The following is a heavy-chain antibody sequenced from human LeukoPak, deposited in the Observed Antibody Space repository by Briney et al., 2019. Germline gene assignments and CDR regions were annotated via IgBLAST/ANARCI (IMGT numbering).Heavy chain of an antibody. J-gene: IGHJ4*02. D-gene: IGHD2-15*01. CDR2: SGGT. CDR1: GGSISGYY. CDR3: ARDPIV. V-gene: IGHV4-59*01. Sequence: ASESLSLTCTVSGGSISGYYWSWIRQPPGKGLEWIGYSGGTNYNPSLKSRLTISVDTSKNQFSLQLRSVTEADTAAYYCARDPIVWGQGTLVTVSS.